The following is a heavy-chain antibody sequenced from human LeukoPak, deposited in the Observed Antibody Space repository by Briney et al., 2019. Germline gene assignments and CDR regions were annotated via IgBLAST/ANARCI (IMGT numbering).Heavy chain of an antibody. CDR1: EFTFTNYW. D-gene: IGHD5-12*01. Sequence: PGGSLRLSCAITEFTFTNYWKNWVRQASGKGLEWVANMSPDENEKKYVDSVKGRFTISTDNAKKTLYLQMNSLRVEDTAIYYCLGYGNDNPRGQGALVTVSS. CDR3: LGYGNDNP. V-gene: IGHV3-7*03. J-gene: IGHJ4*02. CDR2: MSPDENEK.